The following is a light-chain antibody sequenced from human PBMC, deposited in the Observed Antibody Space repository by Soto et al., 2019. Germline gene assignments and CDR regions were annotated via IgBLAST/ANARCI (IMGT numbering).Light chain of an antibody. CDR3: QQYSSSPPT. CDR2: GAS. CDR1: QSVSSSY. Sequence: IVLKQSPGTLSLSTGERAPLSCRASQSVSSSYLAWYQQKPGQAPRLLIYGASSRATGIPDRFSGSGSGTDFTLAISRLEPEDFATYYCQQYSSSPPTFGGGTKVDI. V-gene: IGKV3-20*01. J-gene: IGKJ4*01.